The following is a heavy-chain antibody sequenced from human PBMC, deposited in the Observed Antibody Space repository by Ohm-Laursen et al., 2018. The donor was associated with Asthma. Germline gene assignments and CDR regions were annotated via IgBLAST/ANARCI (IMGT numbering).Heavy chain of an antibody. CDR2: ISSSSSYI. Sequence: SLRLSCSASGFTFSSYSMNWVRQAPGKGLEWVSSISSSSSYIYYTDSVKGRFTISRDNAKNSLYLQMNSLRAEDTAVYYCARNSLLGWYFDLWGRGTLVTVS. J-gene: IGHJ2*01. CDR3: ARNSLLGWYFDL. CDR1: GFTFSSYS. V-gene: IGHV3-21*01. D-gene: IGHD7-27*01.